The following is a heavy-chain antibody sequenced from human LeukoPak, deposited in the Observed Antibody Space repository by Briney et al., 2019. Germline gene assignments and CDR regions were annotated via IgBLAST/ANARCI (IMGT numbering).Heavy chain of an antibody. CDR3: ARMRWYYDFWSGYLDGFDV. CDR2: IYHSGKT. V-gene: IGHV4-38-2*01. J-gene: IGHJ3*01. Sequence: SETLSLTCAVSGDSITSGHSWGWIRQPPGRGLEWIGSIYHSGKTYYNPSLKSGVTISVDTSKNQFSLKLTSVTAADTAVYYCARMRWYYDFWSGYLDGFDVWGQGTMVTVSS. D-gene: IGHD3-3*01. CDR1: GDSITSGHS.